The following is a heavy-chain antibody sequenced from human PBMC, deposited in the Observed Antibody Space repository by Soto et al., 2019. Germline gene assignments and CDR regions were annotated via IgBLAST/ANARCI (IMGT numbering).Heavy chain of an antibody. CDR3: ARGGNYDILTGYSTTFDY. D-gene: IGHD3-9*01. J-gene: IGHJ4*02. Sequence: ASVKVSCKASGYTFTSYAMHWVRQAPGQRLEWMGWINAGNGNTKYSQKFQGRVTITRDTSASTAYMELSSLSSEDTAVYYCARGGNYDILTGYSTTFDYWGQGTLVTVSS. V-gene: IGHV1-3*01. CDR1: GYTFTSYA. CDR2: INAGNGNT.